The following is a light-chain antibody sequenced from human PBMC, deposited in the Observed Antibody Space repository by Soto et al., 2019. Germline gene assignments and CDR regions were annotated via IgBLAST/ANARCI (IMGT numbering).Light chain of an antibody. J-gene: IGKJ1*01. CDR3: IQGPHWPRT. CDR2: KVS. CDR1: QSLVYSDGNTY. Sequence: DVVMTQSPLSLPVTLGQPASISCRSSQSLVYSDGNTYLNWFQQRPGQSPRRLISKVSNRDSGVPYRFSGSGSGTDFTLKIRSVEAEEVGGYYCIQGPHWPRTFGQGTKVEIK. V-gene: IGKV2-30*01.